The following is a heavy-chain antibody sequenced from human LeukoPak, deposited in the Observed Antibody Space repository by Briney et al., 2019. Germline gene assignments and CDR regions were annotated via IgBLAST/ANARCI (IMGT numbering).Heavy chain of an antibody. CDR2: IWYDGSNK. D-gene: IGHD6-19*01. J-gene: IGHJ4*02. V-gene: IGHV3-33*01. Sequence: GGSLRLSCAASGFTFSSYGMHWVRQAPGKGLEWVAVIWYDGSNKYYADSVKGRFTISRDNSKNTLYPQMNSLRAEDTAVYYCARDFGEQWLAYWGQGTLVTVSS. CDR1: GFTFSSYG. CDR3: ARDFGEQWLAY.